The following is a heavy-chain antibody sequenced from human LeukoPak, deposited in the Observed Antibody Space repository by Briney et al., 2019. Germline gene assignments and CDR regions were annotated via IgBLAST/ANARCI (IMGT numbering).Heavy chain of an antibody. CDR3: AKSPGGYSSGWSSFDY. D-gene: IGHD6-19*01. CDR1: GFTFSSYE. J-gene: IGHJ4*02. CDR2: ISSSGSTI. Sequence: GGSLRLSCAASGFTFSSYEMNWVRQAPGKGLEWVSYISSSGSTIYYADSVKGRFTISRDNAKNSLYLQMNSLRAEDTAVYYCAKSPGGYSSGWSSFDYWGQGTLVTVSS. V-gene: IGHV3-48*03.